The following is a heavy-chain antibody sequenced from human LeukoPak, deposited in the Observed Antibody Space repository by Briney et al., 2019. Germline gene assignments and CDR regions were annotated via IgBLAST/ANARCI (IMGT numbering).Heavy chain of an antibody. Sequence: ASVKVSCKASGYSFTGYFMQSVRQAPGQELEWMGWINPNNTDTNYAQKFQGRVTMTRDTSISTAYMELSRLSSDDAALSSCAKRFYYAMDVWGPGTTVTVAS. V-gene: IGHV1-2*02. CDR1: GYSFTGYF. J-gene: IGHJ6*02. CDR2: INPNNTDT. CDR3: AKRFYYAMDV.